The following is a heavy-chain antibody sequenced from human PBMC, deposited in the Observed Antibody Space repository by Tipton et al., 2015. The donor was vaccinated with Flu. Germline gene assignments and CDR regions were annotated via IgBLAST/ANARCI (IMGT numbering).Heavy chain of an antibody. D-gene: IGHD4-17*01. V-gene: IGHV4-59*08. CDR2: IFYTGNT. CDR1: GGSISDYY. Sequence: TLSLTCSLSGGSISDYYYTWIRQPPGKGLEWIGSIFYTGNTDYSPSLKSRVTISVDTSKNQFSLKLSSVTAADTAVYYCARRKTVTTRLTYFDYWGQGTLVTVSS. CDR3: ARRKTVTTRLTYFDY. J-gene: IGHJ4*02.